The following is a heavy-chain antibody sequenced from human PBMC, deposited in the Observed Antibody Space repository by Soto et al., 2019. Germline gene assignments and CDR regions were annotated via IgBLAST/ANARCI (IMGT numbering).Heavy chain of an antibody. J-gene: IGHJ4*02. Sequence: GGSLRLSCATPGLTFSNYAMSWVRQAPGGGLEWVSSMSGSSSTTYYADSVRGRFTISRDRSKNTLYLQMSSLRAEDTALYYCAKNQERELPRVIDFWGQGTLVTVSS. CDR3: AKNQERELPRVIDF. D-gene: IGHD1-7*01. CDR1: GLTFSNYA. CDR2: MSGSSSTT. V-gene: IGHV3-23*01.